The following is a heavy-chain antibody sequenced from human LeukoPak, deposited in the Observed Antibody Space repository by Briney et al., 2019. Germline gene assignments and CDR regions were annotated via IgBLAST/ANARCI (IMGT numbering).Heavy chain of an antibody. CDR1: AFSFSKFA. Sequence: AGGSLRLSCAASAFSFSKFALIWVRQAPGKGLEWVSAITANGGYTLYADAVKGRFTVSRDNSKNTLYLQINSLRPEDTAMYYRAKDPNGDYIGAFDFWGQGTMVTVSS. CDR3: AKDPNGDYIGAFDF. CDR2: ITANGGYT. J-gene: IGHJ3*01. V-gene: IGHV3-23*01. D-gene: IGHD4-17*01.